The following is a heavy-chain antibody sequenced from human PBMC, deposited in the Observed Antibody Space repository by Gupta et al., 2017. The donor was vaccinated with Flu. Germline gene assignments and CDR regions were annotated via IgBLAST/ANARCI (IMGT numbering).Heavy chain of an antibody. CDR1: GFTFNNAW. CDR3: ARYRSAYYFDY. D-gene: IGHD1-26*01. CDR2: IKSKSDGATT. J-gene: IGHJ4*02. Sequence: EVQLVESGGDLVKPGGSLRLSCIASGFTFNNAWMRWVRQIPGKGLEWVGRIKSKSDGATTDYGAPVKGRFTISRDDSKDTLFLQMNSLRTEDTAVYFCARYRSAYYFDYWGQGTQVSVSS. V-gene: IGHV3-15*01.